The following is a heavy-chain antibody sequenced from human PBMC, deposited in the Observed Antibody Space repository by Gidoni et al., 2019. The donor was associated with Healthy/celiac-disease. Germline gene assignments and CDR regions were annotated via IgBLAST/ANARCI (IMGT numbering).Heavy chain of an antibody. CDR1: GLTFDDYA. CDR3: AKDRRVGATGGNFDY. CDR2: ISWNSNYI. Sequence: EVQLVEAGGGLVQPGRSLRLTCAAAGLTFDDYAMHWVRQAPGKGLEWVSGISWNSNYIGYADSVKGRFTISRDNAKNSLFLQVSSLRPEDTAFYYCAKDRRVGATGGNFDYWGQGTLVTVSS. D-gene: IGHD1-26*01. J-gene: IGHJ4*02. V-gene: IGHV3-9*01.